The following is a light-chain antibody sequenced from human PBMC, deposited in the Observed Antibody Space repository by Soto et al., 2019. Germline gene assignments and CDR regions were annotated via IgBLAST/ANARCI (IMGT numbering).Light chain of an antibody. V-gene: IGKV3-20*01. CDR2: GAS. CDR1: LRLSSSY. J-gene: IGKJ1*01. CDR3: QQHRT. Sequence: VLTRSPGTVSLSPGEGGTLSCRATLRLSSSYFAWYQQKPGQAPRLLIYGASSRAAGIPDRFTGSGSGTEFTLTISRLEPEDFAVYFCQQHRTFGQGTKVDIK.